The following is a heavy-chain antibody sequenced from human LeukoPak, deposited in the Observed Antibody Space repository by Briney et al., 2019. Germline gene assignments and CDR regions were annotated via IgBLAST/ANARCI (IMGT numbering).Heavy chain of an antibody. V-gene: IGHV1-2*02. CDR2: INPNSGGT. Sequence: GASVKVSCKASGYTFSGYYIHWVRQAPGQGLEWMGWINPNSGGTNYAQKFQGRVTMTRDTSISTAYMELNRLRSDDTAVYYCAKDRNILTGYSTAETWGQGTLVTVSS. CDR3: AKDRNILTGYSTAET. D-gene: IGHD3-9*01. J-gene: IGHJ5*02. CDR1: GYTFSGYY.